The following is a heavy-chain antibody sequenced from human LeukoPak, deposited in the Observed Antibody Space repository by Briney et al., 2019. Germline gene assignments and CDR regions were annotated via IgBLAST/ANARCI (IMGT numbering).Heavy chain of an antibody. D-gene: IGHD2-15*01. CDR2: IKHDGSEK. CDR3: AKLVVITATQWYFDL. V-gene: IGHV3-7*03. Sequence: GGSLRLSCAASGFTFNSYWMSWLRQAPGKGLDWVANIKHDGSEKYYLDSGNGRFTISRDNAKNSLYLQMNSLRAEDTAVYYCAKLVVITATQWYFDLWGRGTLVTVSS. J-gene: IGHJ2*01. CDR1: GFTFNSYW.